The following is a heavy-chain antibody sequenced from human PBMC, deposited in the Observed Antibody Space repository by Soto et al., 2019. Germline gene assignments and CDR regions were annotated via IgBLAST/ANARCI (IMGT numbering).Heavy chain of an antibody. Sequence: EVQLLESGGGLVQPGGSLRLPCAASGFTFSSYAMSWVRQAPGKGLEWVSAISGSGGSTYYADSVKGRFTISRDNSKNTLYLQMNSLRAEDTAVYYCAQILGGIQGDFDYWGQGTLVTVSS. CDR3: AQILGGIQGDFDY. V-gene: IGHV3-23*01. CDR1: GFTFSSYA. CDR2: ISGSGGST. J-gene: IGHJ4*02. D-gene: IGHD3-16*01.